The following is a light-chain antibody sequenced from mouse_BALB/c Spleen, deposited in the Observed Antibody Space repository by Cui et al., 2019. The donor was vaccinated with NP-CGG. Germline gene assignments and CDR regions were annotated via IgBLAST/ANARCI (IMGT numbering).Light chain of an antibody. CDR3: ALWYSNHWV. CDR2: GTN. Sequence: QAVVTQESALTTSPGETVTLTCRSSTGAVTTSNYAKWVQEKPDHLFTGLIGGTNNRPPGVPARFSGSLIGDKAALTITGAQTEDEAIYFCALWYSNHWVFGGGTKLTVL. J-gene: IGLJ1*01. CDR1: TGAVTTSNY. V-gene: IGLV1*01.